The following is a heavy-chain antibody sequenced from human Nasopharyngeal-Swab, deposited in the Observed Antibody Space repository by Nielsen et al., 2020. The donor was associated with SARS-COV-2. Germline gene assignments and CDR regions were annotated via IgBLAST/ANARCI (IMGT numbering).Heavy chain of an antibody. CDR3: ARTSTLTTYSSGWNDAFDI. D-gene: IGHD6-19*01. CDR2: IDWDDDK. J-gene: IGHJ3*02. Sequence: RQAPGKALEWLARIDWDDDKFYSTSLKTRLTIFKDTSKNQVVLTMTNMDPVDTATYYCARTSTLTTYSSGWNDAFDIWGQGTRGTVSS. V-gene: IGHV2-70*04.